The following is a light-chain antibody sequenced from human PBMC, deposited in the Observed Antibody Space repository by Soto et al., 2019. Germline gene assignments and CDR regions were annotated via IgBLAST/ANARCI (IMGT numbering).Light chain of an antibody. CDR2: SNN. CDR1: SFNIGSNT. J-gene: IGLJ2*01. Sequence: QSVLTQPPSASGTPGQRVTISCSGSSFNIGSNTVNWYQQLPGTAPKLLIYSNNQRPSGVPDGFSGSKSGTSASLAISGPQSEDEADYYCAAWDDSLNGVVFGGGTKLTVL. CDR3: AAWDDSLNGVV. V-gene: IGLV1-44*01.